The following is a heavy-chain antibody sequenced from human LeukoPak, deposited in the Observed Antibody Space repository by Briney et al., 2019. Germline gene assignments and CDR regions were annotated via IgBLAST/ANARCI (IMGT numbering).Heavy chain of an antibody. V-gene: IGHV3-23*01. CDR3: AKHGVTSLFYFDF. CDR1: GFTFSSSA. CDR2: ISESGDYT. D-gene: IGHD2-21*02. J-gene: IGHJ2*01. Sequence: PGGSLRLSCAASGFTFSSSAMSWVRQAPGKGLERVSVISESGDYTQFADSVKGRFTISRDNSKSTLYLQLNSLRAEDTAVYHCAKHGVTSLFYFDFWGRGTLVTVSS.